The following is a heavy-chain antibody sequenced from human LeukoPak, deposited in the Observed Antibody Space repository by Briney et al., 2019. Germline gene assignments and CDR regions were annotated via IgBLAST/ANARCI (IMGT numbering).Heavy chain of an antibody. CDR3: ARDLPGGAKAFNI. D-gene: IGHD3-16*01. CDR1: GFSFSGSG. CDR2: IRYDESVK. J-gene: IGHJ3*02. Sequence: GGSLRLSCAASGFSFSGSGMHWVRQSPGKGPEWVAFIRYDESVKSYANSVKGRFTGFRDNSKNTLFLQMNNLGAEDTAVYYCARDLPGGAKAFNIWGLGTMVIVSS. V-gene: IGHV3-30*02.